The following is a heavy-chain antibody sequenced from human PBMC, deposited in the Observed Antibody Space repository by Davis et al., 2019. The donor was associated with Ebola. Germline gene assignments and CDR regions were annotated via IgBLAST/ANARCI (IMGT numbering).Heavy chain of an antibody. CDR1: GYTFTSYG. Sequence: ASVKVSCKASGYTFTSYGISWLRQAPGQGLEWMGWISAYNGNTNYAQKLQGRVTMTTDTSTSTAYMELRSLRSDDTAVYYCAREGYYDILTRYYYYGMDVWGKGTTVTVSS. CDR2: ISAYNGNT. J-gene: IGHJ6*04. CDR3: AREGYYDILTRYYYYGMDV. V-gene: IGHV1-18*01. D-gene: IGHD3-9*01.